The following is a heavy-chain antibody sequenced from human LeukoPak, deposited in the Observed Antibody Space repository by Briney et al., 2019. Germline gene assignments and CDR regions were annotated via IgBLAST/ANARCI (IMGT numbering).Heavy chain of an antibody. J-gene: IGHJ1*01. CDR2: ISGSGSNP. D-gene: IGHD1-1*01. CDR1: GFTFSHYD. Sequence: PGGSLRLSCAASGFTFSHYDMSWVRQTPGEGLEWVAVISGSGSNPFYADSVKGRFTISRDNSKNTLYLQMRSLRAEDTAVYYCANIEATGYEYFQHWGQGTLVSVSS. V-gene: IGHV3-23*01. CDR3: ANIEATGYEYFQH.